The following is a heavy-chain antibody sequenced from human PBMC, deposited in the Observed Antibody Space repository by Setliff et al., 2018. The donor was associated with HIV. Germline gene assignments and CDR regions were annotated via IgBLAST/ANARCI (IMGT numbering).Heavy chain of an antibody. V-gene: IGHV4-61*01. Sequence: SETLSLTCSVSGGSFSSDSYYWGWIRQFPGKGLEWIGYIYYSGSANYNPSLKNRVTMSIDTSKNQFSLKLNSVTAADMAVYYCAREEWLDPPGYYYMDVWAKGTTVTVSS. D-gene: IGHD6-19*01. J-gene: IGHJ6*03. CDR2: IYYSGSA. CDR3: AREEWLDPPGYYYMDV. CDR1: GGSFSSDSYY.